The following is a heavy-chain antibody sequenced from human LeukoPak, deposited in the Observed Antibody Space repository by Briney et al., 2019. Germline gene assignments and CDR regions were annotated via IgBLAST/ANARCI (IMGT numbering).Heavy chain of an antibody. J-gene: IGHJ3*02. CDR3: ARETDSGSYSWHAFDI. D-gene: IGHD1-26*01. V-gene: IGHV3-66*01. CDR1: GFIFTNYG. CDR2: IYSGGST. Sequence: GGSLRLSCAASGFIFTNYGMHWVRQAPGKGLEWVSVIYSGGSTYYADSVKGRFTISRDNSKNTLYLQMNSLRAEDTAVYYCARETDSGSYSWHAFDIWGQGTMVTVSS.